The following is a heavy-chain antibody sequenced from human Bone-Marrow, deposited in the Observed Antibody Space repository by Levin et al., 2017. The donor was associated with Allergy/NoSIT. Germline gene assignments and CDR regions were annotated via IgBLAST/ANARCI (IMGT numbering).Heavy chain of an antibody. Sequence: GESLKISCSASGFTFSSCAMSWVRQAPGKGPEWISAISGSGDSTKYADSVKGRFTISRDNSENTLYLQMNSLRAEDTAVYYCTTDRAGYYDFWSGPSPFDHWGQGTLAIVSS. D-gene: IGHD3-3*01. V-gene: IGHV3-23*01. J-gene: IGHJ4*02. CDR3: TTDRAGYYDFWSGPSPFDH. CDR2: ISGSGDST. CDR1: GFTFSSCA.